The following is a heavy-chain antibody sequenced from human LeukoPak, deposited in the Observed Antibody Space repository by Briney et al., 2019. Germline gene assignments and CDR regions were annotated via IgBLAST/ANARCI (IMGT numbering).Heavy chain of an antibody. D-gene: IGHD6-19*01. CDR3: ARDLAVAGRASNWFDP. CDR2: IYYSGCT. CDR1: GGSVSSGSYY. V-gene: IGHV4-61*01. Sequence: SETLSLTCTVSGGSVSSGSYYWSWIRQPPGKGLEWIGYIYYSGCTNYNPSLKSRVTISVDTSKNQFSLKLSSVTAADTAVYYCARDLAVAGRASNWFDPWGQGTLVTVSS. J-gene: IGHJ5*02.